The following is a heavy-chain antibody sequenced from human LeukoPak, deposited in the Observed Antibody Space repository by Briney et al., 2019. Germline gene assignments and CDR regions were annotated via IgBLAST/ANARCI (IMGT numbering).Heavy chain of an antibody. J-gene: IGHJ4*02. D-gene: IGHD3-9*01. CDR2: INPNSGGT. CDR1: GYTFTGYY. V-gene: IGHV1-2*02. CDR3: ARAYKGNYDILTGYYD. Sequence: GASVKVSCKASGYTFTGYYMHWVRQAPGQGLEWMGWINPNSGGTNYAQKFQGRVTMTRDTSISTAYMELSRLRSDDTAVYYCARAYKGNYDILTGYYDWGQGTPVTVSS.